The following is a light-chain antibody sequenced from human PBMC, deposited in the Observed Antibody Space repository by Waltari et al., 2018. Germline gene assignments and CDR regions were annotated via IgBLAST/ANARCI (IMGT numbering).Light chain of an antibody. CDR1: QNIDSF. Sequence: EIVLTQSPATLSSSPGERAPLSCRASQNIDSFLAWFQQKPGQSPRLLIYDVTKRATAIPARFSGSGTGTDFTLTISSLEPEDFAVYYCQERKTWPRVTFGPGTKVEIK. V-gene: IGKV3-11*01. CDR3: QERKTWPRVT. J-gene: IGKJ3*01. CDR2: DVT.